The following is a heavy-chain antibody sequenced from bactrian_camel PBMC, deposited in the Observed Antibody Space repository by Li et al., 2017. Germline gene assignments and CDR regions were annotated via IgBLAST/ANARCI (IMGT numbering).Heavy chain of an antibody. Sequence: HVQLVESGGGLVQPGESLRLSCVASGITFSRHDMSWVRRAPGKEVEWVAGITSLPSLFRAASYADSVKGRFTISRDNAKDTLYLQMNSLKPEDTAMYYCAADTGGPYCSGGFWGGRMTYWGKGTQVTVS. CDR1: GITFSRHD. CDR2: ITSLPSLFRAA. V-gene: IGHV3S6*01. J-gene: IGHJ7*01. D-gene: IGHD2*01.